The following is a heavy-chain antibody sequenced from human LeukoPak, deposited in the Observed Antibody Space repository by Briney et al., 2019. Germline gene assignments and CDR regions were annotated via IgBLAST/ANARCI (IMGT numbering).Heavy chain of an antibody. J-gene: IGHJ4*02. CDR1: GGSISSSSYY. CDR3: ARATNWNYVDYFDY. Sequence: SETLSLTCTVSGGSISSSSYYWGWIRQPPGKGLEWIGSIYYSGSTYYNPSLKSRVTISVDTSKNQFSLKLSSVTAADTAVYYCARATNWNYVDYFDYWGQGTLVTVSS. D-gene: IGHD1-7*01. V-gene: IGHV4-39*07. CDR2: IYYSGST.